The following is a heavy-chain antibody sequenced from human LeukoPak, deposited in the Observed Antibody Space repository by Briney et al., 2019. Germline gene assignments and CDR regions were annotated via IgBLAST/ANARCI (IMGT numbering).Heavy chain of an antibody. V-gene: IGHV4-39*07. CDR2: IYYSGST. CDR3: ARALKYGDYANYFDY. J-gene: IGHJ4*02. D-gene: IGHD4-17*01. CDR1: GGSISSSSYY. Sequence: PSETLSLTCTVSGGSISSSSYYWGWIRQPPGKGLEWIGSIYYSGSTYYNPSLKSRVTISVDTSKNQFSLKLSSVTAADTAVYYCARALKYGDYANYFDYWGQGTLVTVSS.